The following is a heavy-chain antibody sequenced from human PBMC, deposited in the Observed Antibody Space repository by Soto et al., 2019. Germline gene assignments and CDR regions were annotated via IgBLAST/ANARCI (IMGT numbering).Heavy chain of an antibody. CDR2: INAGNGNT. J-gene: IGHJ4*02. Sequence: ASVKVSCKASGYTFTSYAMHWVRQAPGQRLEWMGWINAGNGNTKYSQKFQGRVTITRDTSASTAYMELSSLRSEDTAVYYCARSCIVVVPAAVGYCIDYWGQGTLDTVSS. V-gene: IGHV1-3*01. D-gene: IGHD2-2*01. CDR1: GYTFTSYA. CDR3: ARSCIVVVPAAVGYCIDY.